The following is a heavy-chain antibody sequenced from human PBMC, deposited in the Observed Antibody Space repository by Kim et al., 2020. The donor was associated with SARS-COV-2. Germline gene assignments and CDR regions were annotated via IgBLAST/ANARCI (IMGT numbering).Heavy chain of an antibody. CDR2: IIPIFGTA. Sequence: SVKVSCKASGGTFSSYAIIWVRQAPGQGLEWMGGIIPIFGTANCAQKFQGRVTITADESMRTAYMELSSLRSEDTAVYYCANILSYGDYVMQNAFDIWGQGTLVTVSS. J-gene: IGHJ3*02. D-gene: IGHD4-17*01. CDR1: GGTFSSYA. V-gene: IGHV1-69*13. CDR3: ANILSYGDYVMQNAFDI.